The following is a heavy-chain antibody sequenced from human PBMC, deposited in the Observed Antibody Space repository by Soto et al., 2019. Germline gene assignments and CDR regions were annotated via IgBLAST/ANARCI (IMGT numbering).Heavy chain of an antibody. CDR2: IKQDGSEK. J-gene: IGHJ4*02. Sequence: EVQLVESGGGLVQPGGSLRLSCAASGFTFDSYWMSWVRQAPGKGLEWVANIKQDGSEKYYVDYVTGRFTISRDTAKNSLYLQMNSLRAEDTAVYYCARGYGLHDYWGQGTLVTVSS. CDR3: ARGYGLHDY. CDR1: GFTFDSYW. D-gene: IGHD3-3*01. V-gene: IGHV3-7*01.